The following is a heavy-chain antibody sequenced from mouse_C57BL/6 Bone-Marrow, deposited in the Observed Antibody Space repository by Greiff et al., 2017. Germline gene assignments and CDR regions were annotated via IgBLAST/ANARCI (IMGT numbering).Heavy chain of an antibody. CDR2: FSDGGSYP. V-gene: IGHV5-4*01. CDR1: GFTFSSYA. D-gene: IGHD1-1*01. CDR3: ARDPPSYYYGSSWFAY. Sequence: EVHLVESGGGLVKPGGSLKLSCAASGFTFSSYAMSWVRQTPEKRLEWVATFSDGGSYPYYPDNVKGRFTISRDNAKNNLYLQKSHLTSEYTAMYYCARDPPSYYYGSSWFAYWGQGTLVTVSA. J-gene: IGHJ3*01.